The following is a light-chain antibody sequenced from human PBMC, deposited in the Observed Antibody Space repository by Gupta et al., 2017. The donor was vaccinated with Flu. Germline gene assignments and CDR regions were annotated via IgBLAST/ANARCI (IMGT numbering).Light chain of an antibody. CDR2: KAS. CDR3: QQYDTYWR. V-gene: IGKV1-5*03. J-gene: IGKJ1*01. Sequence: DTQMTQSPSTLSASVGDRVTITCRASQSVSNWLAWYQQKPGKAPKLLIYKASSLETGVPSRFSGSGSGTEFTLTISSLQPDDFATYYCQQYDTYWRFGQGTKVEIK. CDR1: QSVSNW.